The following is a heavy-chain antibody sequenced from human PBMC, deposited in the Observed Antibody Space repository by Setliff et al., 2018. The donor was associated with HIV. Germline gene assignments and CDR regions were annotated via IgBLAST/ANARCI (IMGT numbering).Heavy chain of an antibody. J-gene: IGHJ5*02. V-gene: IGHV4-39*07. CDR1: GGSTISTSRYY. CDR2: ISYRGNT. D-gene: IGHD3-10*01. CDR3: ARGDGDTMDRGVIIPNWFDP. Sequence: SVTLSLPGSVSGGSTISTSRYYWRWIRQPPGKGLEWIGSISYRGNTYYNPSLKSRTAISVDTSKNQISLKLSSVTASDTAVYYCARGDGDTMDRGVIIPNWFDPWGQGTLVTVSS.